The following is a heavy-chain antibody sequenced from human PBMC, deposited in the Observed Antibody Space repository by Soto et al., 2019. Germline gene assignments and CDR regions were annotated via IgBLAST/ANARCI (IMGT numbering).Heavy chain of an antibody. J-gene: IGHJ4*02. D-gene: IGHD3-10*01. CDR2: INAGYGNT. CDR1: GYTFTYYA. CDR3: ARDRYYGSGTYNYFDY. V-gene: IGHV1-3*01. Sequence: ASVKVSCKASGYTFTYYAVHWVRQAPGQRLERMGWINAGYGNTRYSQNFQGRVTITRDTSTSTAYMELSSLRSEDTAVYYCARDRYYGSGTYNYFDYWAQGTLVTVSS.